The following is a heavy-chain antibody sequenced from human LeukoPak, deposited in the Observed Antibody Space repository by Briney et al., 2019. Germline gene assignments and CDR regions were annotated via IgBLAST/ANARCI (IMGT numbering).Heavy chain of an antibody. CDR2: IYHSGGT. CDR3: ARTPSDDSSGYYELYFDY. D-gene: IGHD3-22*01. J-gene: IGHJ4*02. Sequence: PSQTLSLTCAVSGGSISSGGYSWRWLRQPPGTGLEWIGYIYHSGGTYYNPSLKSRVTISVDRSKNQFSLKLSSVTAADTAVYYCARTPSDDSSGYYELYFDYWGQGTLVTVSS. CDR1: GGSISSGGYS. V-gene: IGHV4-30-2*01.